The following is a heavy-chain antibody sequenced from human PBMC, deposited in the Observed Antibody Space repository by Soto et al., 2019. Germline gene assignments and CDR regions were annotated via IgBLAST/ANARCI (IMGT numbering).Heavy chain of an antibody. CDR2: ISSSGTST. Sequence: GGSLRLSCAASVFTFSNFVMSWVRQAPGTGLEWVSAISSSGTSTGYADSVKGRFTLSRDNSKNTLYLQMNSLRVEDTAVYYCAKKRVVSASPNNFDYWGQGTLVTVSS. CDR1: VFTFSNFV. V-gene: IGHV3-23*01. CDR3: AKKRVVSASPNNFDY. J-gene: IGHJ4*02. D-gene: IGHD2-21*01.